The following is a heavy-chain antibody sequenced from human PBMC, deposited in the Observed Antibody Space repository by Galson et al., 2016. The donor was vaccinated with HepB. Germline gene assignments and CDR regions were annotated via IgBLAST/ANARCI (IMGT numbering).Heavy chain of an antibody. Sequence: SLRLSCAASGFTFSSYAMSWVRQAPGKGLEWVSTMSSTSGRTYYADSVKGRFTISRDNSKNTVSLQMNGLRVEDTAVYYCAKDRGYEPPYYKDVWGTGTTVTVFS. D-gene: IGHD6-13*01. CDR2: MSSTSGRT. V-gene: IGHV3-23*01. J-gene: IGHJ6*03. CDR1: GFTFSSYA. CDR3: AKDRGYEPPYYKDV.